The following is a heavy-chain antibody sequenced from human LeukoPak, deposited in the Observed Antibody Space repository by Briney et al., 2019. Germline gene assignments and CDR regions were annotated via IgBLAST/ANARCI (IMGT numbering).Heavy chain of an antibody. CDR1: GGSISSNNYY. D-gene: IGHD2-8*02. CDR2: IYYTGST. V-gene: IGHV4-39*01. J-gene: IGHJ4*02. Sequence: SETLSLTCTVSGGSISSNNYYWGWIRQPPGKGLEWIGSIYYTGSTYYSPSLKSRVTMSVDTSKNQFSLRLSSVTAADTAVYYCARHGGVGVIPDFDYWGPGTLVTVSS. CDR3: ARHGGVGVIPDFDY.